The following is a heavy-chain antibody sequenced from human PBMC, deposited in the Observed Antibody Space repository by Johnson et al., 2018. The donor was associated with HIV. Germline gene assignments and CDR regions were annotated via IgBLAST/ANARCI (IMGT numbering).Heavy chain of an antibody. CDR2: ISWDSG. D-gene: IGHD6-19*01. V-gene: IGHV3-9*01. J-gene: IGHJ3*02. CDR3: AKDRSTGWYPAFDI. CDR1: GFTFDDYA. Sequence: VQLVESGGGVVQPGRSLRLSCAASGFTFDDYAMHWVRQAPGKGLEWVAGISWDSGNRGNSKNTLYLQMNSLRAEDTALYYCAKDRSTGWYPAFDIWGQGTMVTVSS.